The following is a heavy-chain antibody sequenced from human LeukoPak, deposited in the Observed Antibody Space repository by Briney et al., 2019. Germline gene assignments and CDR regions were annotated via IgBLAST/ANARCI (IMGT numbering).Heavy chain of an antibody. Sequence: GGSLRLSCAASGFTFSNYWMHWVRQAPGKGLVWVARIYSDGRSTRYADAVEGRVTVSRDNAKNTLHLQMNSLRVEDTAVYYCVRGDSSDRSYYYYGMDVWGQGTTVTVSS. CDR3: VRGDSSDRSYYYYGMDV. CDR1: GFTFSNYW. J-gene: IGHJ6*02. V-gene: IGHV3-74*01. D-gene: IGHD3-22*01. CDR2: IYSDGRST.